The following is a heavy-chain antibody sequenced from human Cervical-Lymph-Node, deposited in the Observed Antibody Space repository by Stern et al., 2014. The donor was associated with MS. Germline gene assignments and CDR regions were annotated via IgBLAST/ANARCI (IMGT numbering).Heavy chain of an antibody. CDR3: VKEGFWSLDY. CDR1: GFTFSTTW. J-gene: IGHJ4*02. Sequence: EVQLVESGGGLVQPGGSLRLSCVASGFTFSTTWMHWVRQGPGKGLVWVARIKGDGTLTHYAYSVRGRFSISRDNTENTVHLHMNSLRVEETAVYYCVKEGFWSLDYWGQGTLVTVSS. D-gene: IGHD3-3*01. V-gene: IGHV3-74*01. CDR2: IKGDGTLT.